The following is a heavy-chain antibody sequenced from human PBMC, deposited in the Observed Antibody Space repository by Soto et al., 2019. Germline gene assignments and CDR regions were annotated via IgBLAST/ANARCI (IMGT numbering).Heavy chain of an antibody. Sequence: SETLSLTCTVSGGSISSYYWSWIRQPPGKGLEWIGYIYYSGSTNYNPSLKSRVTISVDTSKNQFSLKLSSVTAADTAVYYCASGMVRGVIIPRNYFDYWGQGTLVTVSS. CDR3: ASGMVRGVIIPRNYFDY. V-gene: IGHV4-59*01. CDR2: IYYSGST. J-gene: IGHJ4*02. D-gene: IGHD3-10*01. CDR1: GGSISSYY.